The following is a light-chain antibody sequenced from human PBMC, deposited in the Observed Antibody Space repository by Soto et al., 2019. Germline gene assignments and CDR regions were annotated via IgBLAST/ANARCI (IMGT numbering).Light chain of an antibody. Sequence: QSALTQPASVSGSPGQSIAISCTGTSSNVGGYNFVSWYQQHPGKAPKLLIYEVNKRPSGVSNRFSDSKSDNTASLTISGLQAEDEADYYCCSYGGDRIFGGGTQLTVL. J-gene: IGLJ2*01. CDR1: SSNVGGYNF. CDR3: CSYGGDRI. V-gene: IGLV2-23*02. CDR2: EVN.